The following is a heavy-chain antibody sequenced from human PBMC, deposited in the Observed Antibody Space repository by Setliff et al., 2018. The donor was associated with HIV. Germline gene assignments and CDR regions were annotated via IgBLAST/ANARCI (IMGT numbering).Heavy chain of an antibody. D-gene: IGHD6-19*01. CDR1: GGTFSSYA. Sequence: SVKVSCKASGGTFSSYAISWVRQAPGQGLEWMGGIIPIFGTANYAQKFQGRVTITTDESTSTAYMELSSLRSEDTAVYYCVGRRKQWLVFDPWGQGTLVTVSS. V-gene: IGHV1-69*05. J-gene: IGHJ5*02. CDR3: VGRRKQWLVFDP. CDR2: IIPIFGTA.